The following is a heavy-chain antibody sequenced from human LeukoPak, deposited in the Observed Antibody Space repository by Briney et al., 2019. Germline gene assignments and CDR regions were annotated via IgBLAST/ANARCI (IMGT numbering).Heavy chain of an antibody. CDR3: AKGDSYGLRKAFDY. CDR2: ITWKSGIV. V-gene: IGHV3-9*01. D-gene: IGHD5-18*01. CDR1: GFAFDDYA. J-gene: IGHJ4*02. Sequence: GGSLRLSCAASGFAFDDYAMHWVRQPPGKGLEWVSGITWKSGIVGYAGSVKGRFTISRDNAKNSLYLQMNSLRAEDTALYYCAKGDSYGLRKAFDYWGQGTLVTVSS.